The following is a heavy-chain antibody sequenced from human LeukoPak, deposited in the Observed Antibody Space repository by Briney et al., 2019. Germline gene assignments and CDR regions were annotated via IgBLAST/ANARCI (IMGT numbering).Heavy chain of an antibody. Sequence: SETLSLTCTVSGGSISSSSYYWGWIRQPPGKGLEWIGSIYYSGSTNYNPSLKSRVTISVDTSKNQFSLKLSSVTAADTAVYYCARAGYSGYDREYYFDYWGQGTLVTVSS. J-gene: IGHJ4*02. CDR1: GGSISSSSYY. V-gene: IGHV4-39*07. D-gene: IGHD5-12*01. CDR3: ARAGYSGYDREYYFDY. CDR2: IYYSGST.